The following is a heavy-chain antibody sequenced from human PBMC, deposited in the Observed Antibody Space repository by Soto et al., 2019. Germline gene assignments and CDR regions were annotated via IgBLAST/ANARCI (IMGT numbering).Heavy chain of an antibody. Sequence: QVQLVQSGAEVRKPGSSVKVSCKASGDTFSSYAISWVRQAPGQGLEWMGGIVPFIGTTNYAQNFQGRVTITADKSTSTTYMELTSLRSEETAVYYCARGGFSSSWRFDYWGQGALVTVSS. CDR2: IVPFIGTT. D-gene: IGHD6-13*01. CDR3: ARGGFSSSWRFDY. V-gene: IGHV1-69*06. J-gene: IGHJ4*02. CDR1: GDTFSSYA.